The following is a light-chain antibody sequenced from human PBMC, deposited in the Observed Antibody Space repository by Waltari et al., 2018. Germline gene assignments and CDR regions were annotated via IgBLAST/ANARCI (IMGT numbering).Light chain of an antibody. J-gene: IGLJ2*01. CDR3: QVWDSSSDHHVV. Sequence: SYVMTQTPSLSVAPGKTARITCGGNNIGDKSVQWYQQKPGQAPGLVIYYDGDRPSDIPERFSGSNSGNRATLTISRVEAGDEADYYCQVWDSSSDHHVVFGGGTKLTVL. V-gene: IGLV3-21*01. CDR2: YDG. CDR1: NIGDKS.